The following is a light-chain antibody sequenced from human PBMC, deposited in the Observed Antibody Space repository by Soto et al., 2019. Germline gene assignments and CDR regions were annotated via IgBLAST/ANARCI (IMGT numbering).Light chain of an antibody. J-gene: IGKJ5*01. CDR1: QFLSSY. CDR3: QQYGSSPPIT. Sequence: EIALTQSPGTLSLSQGERATLSCRASQFLSSYLAWYQQKPGQPPRLLIYGASTRATGIPARFSGSGSGTDFTLTISRLEPEDFAVYYCQQYGSSPPITFGQGTRLEI. V-gene: IGKV3-20*01. CDR2: GAS.